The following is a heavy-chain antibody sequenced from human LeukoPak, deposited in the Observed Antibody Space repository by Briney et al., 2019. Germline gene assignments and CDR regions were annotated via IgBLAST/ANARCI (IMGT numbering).Heavy chain of an antibody. CDR2: ISSSSSYI. CDR3: ATRRGGYPLP. D-gene: IGHD1-26*01. V-gene: IGHV3-21*01. J-gene: IGHJ5*02. CDR1: GFTFSSYS. Sequence: GGSLRLSCAASGFTFSSYSMNWVRQAPGKGLEWVSSISSSSSYIYYADSVKGRFTISRDNAKNSLYLRMNSLRAEDTAVYYCATRRGGYPLPWGQGTLVTVSS.